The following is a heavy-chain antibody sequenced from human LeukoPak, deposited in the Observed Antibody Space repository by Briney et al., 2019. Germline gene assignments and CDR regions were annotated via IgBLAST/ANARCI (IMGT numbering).Heavy chain of an antibody. CDR1: GFTFSSYG. CDR2: IRYDGSNK. V-gene: IGHV3-30*02. D-gene: IGHD3-22*01. CDR3: AKMGTYYYDSSGYSRGDY. Sequence: GGSLRLSCAAPGFTFSSYGMHWVRQAPGKGLERVAFIRYDGSNKYYADSVKDRFTISSDNSKNTLYLQMNSLRAEDTAVYYCAKMGTYYYDSSGYSRGDYWGQGTLVTVSS. J-gene: IGHJ4*02.